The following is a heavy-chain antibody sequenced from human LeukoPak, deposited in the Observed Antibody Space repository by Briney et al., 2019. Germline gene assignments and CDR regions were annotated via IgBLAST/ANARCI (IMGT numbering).Heavy chain of an antibody. CDR2: IYYSGST. Sequence: SETLSLTCTVSGGSISTYYWNWIRQPPGKGLEWIGYIYYSGSTNYNPSLKSRVTISVDTSKNQFSLKLSSLTAADTAVYYCARSANLFDYWGQGTLVTVSS. J-gene: IGHJ4*02. V-gene: IGHV4-59*01. D-gene: IGHD4/OR15-4a*01. CDR1: GGSISTYY. CDR3: ARSANLFDY.